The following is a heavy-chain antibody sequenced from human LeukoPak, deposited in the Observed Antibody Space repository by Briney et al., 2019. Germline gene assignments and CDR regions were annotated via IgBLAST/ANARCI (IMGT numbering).Heavy chain of an antibody. D-gene: IGHD3-22*01. CDR1: GSSIRSSNW. J-gene: IGHJ1*01. Sequence: SGTLSLTCAVSGSSIRSSNWWSWVHQPPGKGLEWIGEIYHSGSTNYNPSLKSRVTISVDKSKNQFSLKLSSVTAADTAVYYCARLFDYYDSSGSLAAQHWGQGTLVTVSS. V-gene: IGHV4-4*02. CDR2: IYHSGST. CDR3: ARLFDYYDSSGSLAAQH.